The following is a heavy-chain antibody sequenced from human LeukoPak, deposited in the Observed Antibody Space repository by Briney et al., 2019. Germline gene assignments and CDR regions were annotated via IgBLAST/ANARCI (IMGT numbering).Heavy chain of an antibody. Sequence: GSLRLSCAASGFTFSSYAMSWVRQAPGKGLEWIGEINHSGSTNYNPSLKSRVTISVDTSKNQFSLKLSSVTAADTAVYYCARVGRHYDSSGYYFLDYWGQGTLVTVSS. CDR2: INHSGST. CDR3: ARVGRHYDSSGYYFLDY. J-gene: IGHJ4*02. CDR1: GFTFSSYA. V-gene: IGHV4-34*01. D-gene: IGHD3-22*01.